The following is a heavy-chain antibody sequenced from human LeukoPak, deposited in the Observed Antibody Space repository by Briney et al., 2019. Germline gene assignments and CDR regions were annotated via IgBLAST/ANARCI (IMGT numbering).Heavy chain of an antibody. D-gene: IGHD6-6*01. CDR3: ARDRRIAINWFDP. V-gene: IGHV3-74*01. Sequence: PGGSLRLSCAASGFTFSSYWMHWVRHAPGKGLVWVSRINSDGSSTSYADSVKGRFTISRDNAKNTLYLQMNSLRAEDTAVYYCARDRRIAINWFDPWGQGTLVTVSS. CDR1: GFTFSSYW. J-gene: IGHJ5*02. CDR2: INSDGSST.